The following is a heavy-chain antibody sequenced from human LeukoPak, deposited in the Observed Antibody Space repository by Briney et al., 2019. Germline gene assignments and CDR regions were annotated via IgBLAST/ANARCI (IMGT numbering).Heavy chain of an antibody. CDR1: GFTFSSYG. J-gene: IGHJ4*02. V-gene: IGHV3-30*02. Sequence: GGSLRLSCAASGFTFSSYGMHWVRQAPGKGLEWVAFIRYDGSNKYYADSVKGRFTISRDNSKNTLYLQMNSLRAEDTAVYYCAKDDDYVWGSYRKEDYFDYWGQGTLVTVSS. CDR3: AKDDDYVWGSYRKEDYFDY. D-gene: IGHD3-16*02. CDR2: IRYDGSNK.